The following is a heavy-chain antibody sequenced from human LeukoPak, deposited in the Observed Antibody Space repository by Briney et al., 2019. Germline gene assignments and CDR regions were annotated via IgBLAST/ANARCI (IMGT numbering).Heavy chain of an antibody. D-gene: IGHD1-26*01. CDR2: IYSDGST. CDR3: ARERGRGRDSPWFDY. Sequence: GGSLRLSCAASGFIVSGDFMSWVRPAPGKGLEWVSVIYSDGSTYYADSVKGRFTISRDNSKNTLDLQMTGLRAEDTAVYYCARERGRGRDSPWFDYWGQGTLVTVSS. V-gene: IGHV3-53*01. J-gene: IGHJ4*02. CDR1: GFIVSGDF.